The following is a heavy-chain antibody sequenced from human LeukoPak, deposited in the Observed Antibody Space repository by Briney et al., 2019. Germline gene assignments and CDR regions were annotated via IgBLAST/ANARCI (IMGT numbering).Heavy chain of an antibody. CDR3: AREFTVLRFLEWLPTPFGY. D-gene: IGHD3-3*01. Sequence: GGSLRLSCAASGFTFSDYHMSWIRQAPGKGLEWVSYISSSGSTIYYADSVKGRFTISRDNAKNSLYLQMNSLRAEDTAVYYCAREFTVLRFLEWLPTPFGYWGQGTLVTVSS. CDR1: GFTFSDYH. V-gene: IGHV3-11*01. J-gene: IGHJ4*02. CDR2: ISSSGSTI.